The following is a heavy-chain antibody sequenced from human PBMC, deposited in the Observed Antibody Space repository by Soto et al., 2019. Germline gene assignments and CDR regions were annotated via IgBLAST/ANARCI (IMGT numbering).Heavy chain of an antibody. D-gene: IGHD3-3*01. V-gene: IGHV1-46*01. CDR1: GYTFTSYY. CDR3: ARDGDFWRWDY. J-gene: IGHJ4*02. CDR2: INPSGGST. Sequence: ASVKVSCKASGYTFTSYYMHWARQAPGQGLEWMGIINPSGGSTTYAQKFQGRVIMTRDTSTSTIYMELSSLRFEDTAVYYCARDGDFWRWDYWGQGTLVTVS.